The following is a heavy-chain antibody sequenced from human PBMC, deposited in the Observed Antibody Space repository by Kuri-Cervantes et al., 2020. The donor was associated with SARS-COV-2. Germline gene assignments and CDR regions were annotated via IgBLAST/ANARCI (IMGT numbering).Heavy chain of an antibody. D-gene: IGHD4-23*01. Sequence: EPLSPTCAASGFTFSDYYMNWVRQAPGKGLEWVGRIRSKAEGYATAYAASVKGRFPVSRDDSKNTAYLQMNNPKTEDTAVYYCTGNSGEPFDYWGQGTLVTVSS. V-gene: IGHV3-73*01. CDR3: TGNSGEPFDY. J-gene: IGHJ4*02. CDR1: GFTFSDYY. CDR2: IRSKAEGYAT.